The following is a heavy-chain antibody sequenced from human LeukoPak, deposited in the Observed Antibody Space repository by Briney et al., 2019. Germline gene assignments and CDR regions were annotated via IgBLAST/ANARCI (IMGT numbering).Heavy chain of an antibody. D-gene: IGHD5-24*01. CDR1: GGSVSSGSYY. CDR3: ARVGASGRDGYNYDGGPYMWDYFDY. Sequence: SETLSLTCTVSGGSVSSGSYYWSWIRQPPGKGLEWIGYIYYSGSTNYNPSLKSRVTMSVDTSKNQFSLKLSSVTAADTAVYYCARVGASGRDGYNYDGGPYMWDYFDYWGQGTLVTVSS. V-gene: IGHV4-61*01. J-gene: IGHJ4*02. CDR2: IYYSGST.